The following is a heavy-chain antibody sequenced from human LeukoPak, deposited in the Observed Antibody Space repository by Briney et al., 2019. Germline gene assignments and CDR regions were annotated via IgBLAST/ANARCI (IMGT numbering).Heavy chain of an antibody. J-gene: IGHJ5*02. V-gene: IGHV1-8*03. Sequence: GASVKVSCKASGYTFSNYDINWVRQATGQGLEWMGWMNPHSANTGYAQKFQGRITITRNTSISTAYMELSSLRSEDTAVYYCARGYCTSTSCSFDPWGQGTLVTVSS. CDR2: MNPHSANT. D-gene: IGHD2-2*01. CDR1: GYTFSNYD. CDR3: ARGYCTSTSCSFDP.